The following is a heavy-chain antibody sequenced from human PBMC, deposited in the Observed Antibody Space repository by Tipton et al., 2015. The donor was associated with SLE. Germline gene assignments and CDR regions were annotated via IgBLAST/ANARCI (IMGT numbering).Heavy chain of an antibody. CDR3: ARGPRKLVPGSYCCYMDV. CDR1: GTSISNYY. J-gene: IGHJ6*03. D-gene: IGHD6-6*01. CDR2: ISYSGST. Sequence: TLSLTCSVSGTSISNYYWSWIRQPPGKGLEWVGYISYSGSTNYNPSLRSRVTISLDTSKKQFSLKLNSVSAADTAVYYCARGPRKLVPGSYCCYMDVWGKGTTVTVSS. V-gene: IGHV4-59*01.